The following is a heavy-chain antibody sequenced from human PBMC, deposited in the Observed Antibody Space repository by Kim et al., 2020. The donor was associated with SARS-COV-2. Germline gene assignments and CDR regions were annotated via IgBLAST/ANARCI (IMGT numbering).Heavy chain of an antibody. CDR3: ARVRAGAVPGLILGLGPYYDYYAMDG. CDR2: VNHSGIT. V-gene: IGHV4-34*01. CDR1: GGSFSAYS. Sequence: SETLSLTCAVYGGSFSAYSWSWIRQAPGKGLEWIGEVNHSGITNYNPSLKSRVTISVDTSKNQFSLKLTSVTAADTAVYYCARVRAGAVPGLILGLGPYYDYYAMDGWGQGTTVTVSP. D-gene: IGHD1-26*01. J-gene: IGHJ6*01.